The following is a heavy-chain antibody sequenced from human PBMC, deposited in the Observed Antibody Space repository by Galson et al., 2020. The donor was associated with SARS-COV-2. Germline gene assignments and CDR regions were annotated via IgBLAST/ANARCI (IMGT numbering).Heavy chain of an antibody. CDR1: GYSFTSYW. CDR2: IYPGDSDT. CDR3: ARHGRFSDYYDSSGYPYDAFDI. D-gene: IGHD3-22*01. V-gene: IGHV5-51*01. J-gene: IGHJ3*02. Sequence: KIGESLKISCKGSGYSFTSYWIGWVRQMPGKGLEWMGIIYPGDSDTRYSPSFQGQVTISADKSISTAYLQWSSLKASDTAMYYCARHGRFSDYYDSSGYPYDAFDIWGQGTMVTVSS.